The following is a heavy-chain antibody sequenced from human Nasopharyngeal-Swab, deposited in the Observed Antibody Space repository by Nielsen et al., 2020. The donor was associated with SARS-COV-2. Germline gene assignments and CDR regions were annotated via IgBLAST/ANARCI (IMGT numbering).Heavy chain of an antibody. D-gene: IGHD2-2*01. J-gene: IGHJ5*02. V-gene: IGHV3-9*01. CDR2: ISWNSGSI. CDR1: GLTFDDYA. Sequence: SLKISCAASGLTFDDYAMHWVRQAPGKGLEWVSGISWNSGSIGYADSVKGRFTISRDNAKNSLYLQMNSLRAEDTALYYCAKAYCSSTSCTNWFDPWGQGTLVTVSS. CDR3: AKAYCSSTSCTNWFDP.